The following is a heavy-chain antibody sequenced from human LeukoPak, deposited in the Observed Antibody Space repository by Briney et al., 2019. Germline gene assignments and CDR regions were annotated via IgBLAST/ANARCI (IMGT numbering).Heavy chain of an antibody. Sequence: PSETLSLTRTVSGGSIRSSNYYWGWIRQPPGKGLEWIGNIYFSGSTYYSPSLRSRVTISVDTSKNRFSLKLSSVTAADTAVYFCARRISXYDISDAFDIWGQGTXVTV. J-gene: IGHJ3*02. CDR1: GGSIRSSNYY. CDR2: IYFSGST. CDR3: ARRISXYDISDAFDI. V-gene: IGHV4-39*01. D-gene: IGHD3-9*01.